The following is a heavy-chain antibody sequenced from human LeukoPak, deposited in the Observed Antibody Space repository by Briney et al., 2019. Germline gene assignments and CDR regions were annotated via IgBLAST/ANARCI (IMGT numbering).Heavy chain of an antibody. CDR1: GGSISSYY. V-gene: IGHV4-59*01. D-gene: IGHD3-9*01. J-gene: IGHJ5*02. Sequence: SETLSLTCTVSGGSISSYYWSWIRQPPGKGLEWIGYIYYSGSTNYNPSLKSQVTISVDTSKNQFSLKLSSVTAADTAVYYCARGLRYFDWLLYSWGQGTLVTVSS. CDR2: IYYSGST. CDR3: ARGLRYFDWLLYS.